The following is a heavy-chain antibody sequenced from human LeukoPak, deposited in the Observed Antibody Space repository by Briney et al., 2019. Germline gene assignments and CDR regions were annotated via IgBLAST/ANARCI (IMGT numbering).Heavy chain of an antibody. Sequence: GGSLRLSCAASGFTFSSYSMNWVRQAPGKGLEWVSSISSSSSYIYYADSVKGRFTISRDNAKNSLYLQMNSLRAEDTAVYYCARARGCSSTSCYRAGFDYWGHGTLVTVSS. CDR1: GFTFSSYS. J-gene: IGHJ4*01. CDR2: ISSSSSYI. CDR3: ARARGCSSTSCYRAGFDY. D-gene: IGHD2-2*02. V-gene: IGHV3-21*01.